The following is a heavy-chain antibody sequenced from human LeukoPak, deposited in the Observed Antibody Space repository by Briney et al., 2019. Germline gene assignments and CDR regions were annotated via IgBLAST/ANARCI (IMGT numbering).Heavy chain of an antibody. CDR3: AGGVLPAAMKLPATLSPNYYYYYYGMDV. CDR2: IIPILGIA. Sequence: SVKVSCKASGGTFSSYAISWVRQAPGQGLEWMGRIIPILGIANYAQKFQGRVTITADKSTSTAYMELSSLRSEDTAVYYCAGGVLPAAMKLPATLSPNYYYYYYGMDVWGQGTTVTVSS. V-gene: IGHV1-69*04. CDR1: GGTFSSYA. J-gene: IGHJ6*02. D-gene: IGHD2-2*01.